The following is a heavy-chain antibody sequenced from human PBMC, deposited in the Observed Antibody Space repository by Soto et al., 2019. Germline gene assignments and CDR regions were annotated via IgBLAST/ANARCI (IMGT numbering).Heavy chain of an antibody. CDR3: ARVPDCSSTSCHYRRPYWFDP. D-gene: IGHD2-2*01. J-gene: IGHJ5*02. V-gene: IGHV1-69*01. CDR1: GGTFSSYA. CDR2: IIPIFGTA. Sequence: QVQLVQSGAEVKKPGSSVKVSCKASGGTFSSYAISWVRQAPGQGLEWMGGIIPIFGTANYAQKFQGRVTITADESTSTAYMELSSLRSEDTAVYYCARVPDCSSTSCHYRRPYWFDPWGQGTLVTVSS.